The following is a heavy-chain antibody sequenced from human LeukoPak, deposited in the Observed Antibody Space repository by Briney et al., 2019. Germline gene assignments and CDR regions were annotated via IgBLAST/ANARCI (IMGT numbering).Heavy chain of an antibody. CDR2: ISSSGSTI. J-gene: IGHJ3*02. CDR1: GFTFSDYY. D-gene: IGHD3-22*01. CDR3: ARFLAGNYYDSSGYFWYDAFDI. Sequence: GSLRLSCAASGFTFSDYYMSWIRQAPGKGLEWVSYISSSGSTIYYADSVKGRFTISRDKDKNALYMKMNSLRAEDTAVYYCARFLAGNYYDSSGYFWYDAFDIWGQGTMVTVSS. V-gene: IGHV3-11*04.